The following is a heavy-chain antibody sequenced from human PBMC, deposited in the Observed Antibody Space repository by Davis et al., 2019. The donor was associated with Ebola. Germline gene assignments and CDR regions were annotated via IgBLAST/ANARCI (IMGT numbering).Heavy chain of an antibody. CDR2: IYSGGST. V-gene: IGHV3-53*04. CDR3: ARAMTRHLGMDV. CDR1: GFTVSSNY. J-gene: IGHJ6*02. Sequence: GESLKISCAASGFTVSSNYMGWVRQAPGKGLEWVSVIYSGGSTYYADSVKGRFTISRHNSKNTLYLQMNSLRAEDTAVYYCARAMTRHLGMDVWGQGTTVTVSS.